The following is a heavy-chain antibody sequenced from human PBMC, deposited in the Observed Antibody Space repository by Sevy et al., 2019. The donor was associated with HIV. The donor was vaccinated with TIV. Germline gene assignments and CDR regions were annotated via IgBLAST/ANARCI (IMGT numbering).Heavy chain of an antibody. V-gene: IGHV4-4*07. Sequence: SETLSLTCNVSGGSVSSEYWSWIRQPAGKGLEWIGRIYTSETINYNPALKSRVTMSIDTSKNQISLNLTSVTAADTAVYYCAREFFYDRTDYYWPAYYFDNWGQGTLVTVSS. CDR2: IYTSETI. J-gene: IGHJ4*02. D-gene: IGHD3-22*01. CDR3: AREFFYDRTDYYWPAYYFDN. CDR1: GGSVSSEY.